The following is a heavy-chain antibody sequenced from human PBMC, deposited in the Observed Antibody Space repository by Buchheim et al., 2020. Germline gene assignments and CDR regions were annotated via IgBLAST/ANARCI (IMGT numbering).Heavy chain of an antibody. CDR2: IKQDGTQT. CDR3: ASQRNLGAHDY. J-gene: IGHJ4*02. CDR1: GFTFTNFW. Sequence: EVQLLESGGGLVQPGGSLRLSCAASGFTFTNFWMSWVRQAPGKGLEWVANIKQDGTQTYYVDSVKGRLTISRDNTKNSVYLQMNSLRAEDTAVYYCASQRNLGAHDYWGQGTL. D-gene: IGHD4/OR15-4a*01. V-gene: IGHV3-7*03.